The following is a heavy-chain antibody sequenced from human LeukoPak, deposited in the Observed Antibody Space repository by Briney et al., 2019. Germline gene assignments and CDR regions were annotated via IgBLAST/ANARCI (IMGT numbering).Heavy chain of an antibody. CDR2: INPNSGDT. Sequence: ASVKVSCKASGYTFTGYYMHWVRQAPGQGLEWVGWINPNSGDTNYAQKFQGWVTMTRDTSISTAYLELSRLRFDDTAVYYCARDTMTTVSHYYYYGMDVWGQGTTVTVSS. CDR3: ARDTMTTVSHYYYYGMDV. J-gene: IGHJ6*02. CDR1: GYTFTGYY. D-gene: IGHD4-11*01. V-gene: IGHV1-2*04.